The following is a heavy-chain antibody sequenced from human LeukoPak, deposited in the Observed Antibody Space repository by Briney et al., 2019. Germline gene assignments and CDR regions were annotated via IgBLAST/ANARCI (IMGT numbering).Heavy chain of an antibody. CDR1: GYTFTSYY. V-gene: IGHV1-46*01. D-gene: IGHD3-3*01. Sequence: GASVKVSCKASGYTFTSYYMHWVRQAPGQGLEWMGIINPSGGSTSYAQKFQGRVTMTRDTSTSTVYMELSSLRSEDTAVYYCAREGARFPQKYWFDPWGQGTLVTVSS. J-gene: IGHJ5*02. CDR3: AREGARFPQKYWFDP. CDR2: INPSGGST.